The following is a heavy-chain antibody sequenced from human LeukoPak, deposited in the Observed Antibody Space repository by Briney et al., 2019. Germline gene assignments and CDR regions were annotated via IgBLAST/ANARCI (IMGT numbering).Heavy chain of an antibody. Sequence: SETLSLTCAVYGGSFSGYYWSWIRQPPGKGLEWIGEINHSGSTNYNPSLKSRVTISVDTSKNQFSLKLSSVTAADTAVYYCAREILYDSTGYDVWGQGTLVTVSS. V-gene: IGHV4-34*01. D-gene: IGHD3-22*01. CDR1: GGSFSGYY. CDR3: AREILYDSTGYDV. CDR2: INHSGST. J-gene: IGHJ4*02.